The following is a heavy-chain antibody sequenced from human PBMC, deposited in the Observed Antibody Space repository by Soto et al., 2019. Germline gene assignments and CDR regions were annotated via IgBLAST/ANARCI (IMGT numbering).Heavy chain of an antibody. CDR3: ARFGGPGLSHNWFDS. J-gene: IGHJ5*02. CDR2: FYPDDSDS. V-gene: IGHV5-51*01. D-gene: IGHD3-3*01. Sequence: GESLKISCKGSGYSFTDYWIGWVCQIPGKGLEWMGIFYPDDSDSRYNPSFQGHVTFSADKSITTAYLQWSSLKASDSAMYYCARFGGPGLSHNWFDSWGQGTLVTVSS. CDR1: GYSFTDYW.